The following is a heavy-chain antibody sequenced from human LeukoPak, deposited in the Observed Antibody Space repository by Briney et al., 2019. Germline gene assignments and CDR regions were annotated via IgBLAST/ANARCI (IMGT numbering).Heavy chain of an antibody. Sequence: ASVKVSCKASGYTFTSYGISWVRQAPGQGLEWMGWISAYNGNTNYAQKLQGRVTMTTDTSTSTAYMELRSLRSDDTAVYYCAGSGSYYNLGYFDYWGQGTLVTVSS. D-gene: IGHD3-10*01. V-gene: IGHV1-18*01. CDR2: ISAYNGNT. CDR3: AGSGSYYNLGYFDY. CDR1: GYTFTSYG. J-gene: IGHJ4*02.